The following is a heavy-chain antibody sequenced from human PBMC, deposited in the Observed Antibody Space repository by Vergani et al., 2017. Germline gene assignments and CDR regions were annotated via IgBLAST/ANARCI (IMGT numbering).Heavy chain of an antibody. D-gene: IGHD3-22*01. CDR3: ARLYGRDSSGSKYFDY. J-gene: IGHJ4*01. Sequence: EVKLVQSGAEGKKPGESLNISCQISGYSFTNYWIGWVRQMTGKGLEWMGIIHPADSDTRYGPSFQGKVTFSVDKSISAAYLQRRSLRASDSATYYCARLYGRDSSGSKYFDYWGHGTLVTVSS. CDR2: IHPADSDT. V-gene: IGHV5-51*01. CDR1: GYSFTNYW.